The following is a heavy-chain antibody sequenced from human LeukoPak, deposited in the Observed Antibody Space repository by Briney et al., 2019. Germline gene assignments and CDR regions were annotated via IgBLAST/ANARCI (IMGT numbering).Heavy chain of an antibody. Sequence: GGSLRLSCAASGFTFDDYGMSWVRQAPGKGLEWVSGINWNGGSTGYADSVKGRFTISRDNAKNSLYLQMNSLRAEDTALYYCAREAAYGSGSYYTSGFYYYYMDVWGKGTTVTVSS. CDR1: GFTFDDYG. CDR2: INWNGGST. V-gene: IGHV3-20*04. J-gene: IGHJ6*03. D-gene: IGHD3-10*01. CDR3: AREAAYGSGSYYTSGFYYYYMDV.